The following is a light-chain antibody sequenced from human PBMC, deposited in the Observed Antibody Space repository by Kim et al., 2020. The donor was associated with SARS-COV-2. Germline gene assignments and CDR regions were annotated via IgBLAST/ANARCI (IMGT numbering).Light chain of an antibody. V-gene: IGLV3-19*01. CDR3: FSRDRSGNHLV. J-gene: IGLJ2*01. CDR1: SLRNYY. Sequence: LRQTVRITGQGDSLRNYYASWYQQKPGQAPALVIYGKNNRSSGIPDRFSGSSSRNTVSLTITGAQAEDEADYYCFSRDRSGNHLVFGGGTQLTVL. CDR2: GKN.